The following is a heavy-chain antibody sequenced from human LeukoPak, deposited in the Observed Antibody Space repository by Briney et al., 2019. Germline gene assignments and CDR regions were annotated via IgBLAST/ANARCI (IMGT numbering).Heavy chain of an antibody. J-gene: IGHJ3*02. V-gene: IGHV3-23*01. CDR1: GFSLRAYD. D-gene: IGHD3-10*01. Sequence: GGSLRLSCAASGFSLRAYDMIWVRQAPGKGLDWVSIINGGGDIMMYEDSVKGRFTISRDNSKNTFYLQMNSLRVEDTAIYYCAMRDRGYGLDIWGQGTMVTVSS. CDR2: INGGGDIM. CDR3: AMRDRGYGLDI.